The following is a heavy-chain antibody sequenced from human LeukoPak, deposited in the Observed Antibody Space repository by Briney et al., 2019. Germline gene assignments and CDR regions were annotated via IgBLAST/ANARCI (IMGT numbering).Heavy chain of an antibody. J-gene: IGHJ4*02. CDR2: IYHSGST. CDR1: GGSISSGGYS. Sequence: PSETLSLTCAVSGGSISSGGYSWSWIRQPPGKGLEWIGYIYHSGSTYYNPSLKSRVTISVDRSKNQFSLKLSSVTAADTAVYYCARGSPTRAKYYFDYWGQGTLVTVSS. V-gene: IGHV4-30-2*01. D-gene: IGHD2-15*01. CDR3: ARGSPTRAKYYFDY.